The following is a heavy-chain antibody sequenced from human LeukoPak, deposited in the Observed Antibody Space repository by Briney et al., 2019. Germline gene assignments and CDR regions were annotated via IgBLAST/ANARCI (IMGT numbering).Heavy chain of an antibody. Sequence: GESLKISCKGSGYSFTSYWIGWVRQMPGKGLEWMGIVYPGDSDTRYSPSFQGQVTISADKSISTAYLQWSSLKASDTAMYYCASTPDYDFWSGAVAFDIWGQGTMVTVSS. CDR3: ASTPDYDFWSGAVAFDI. V-gene: IGHV5-51*01. CDR2: VYPGDSDT. CDR1: GYSFTSYW. D-gene: IGHD3-3*01. J-gene: IGHJ3*02.